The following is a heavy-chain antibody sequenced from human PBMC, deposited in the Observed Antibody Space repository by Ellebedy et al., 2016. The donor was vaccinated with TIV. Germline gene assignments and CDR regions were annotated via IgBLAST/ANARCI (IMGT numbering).Heavy chain of an antibody. V-gene: IGHV3-23*01. J-gene: IGHJ4*02. Sequence: GGSLRLSCAASGFTFSSYYMHWVRQAPGKGLEWVSAISGSGGSTYYADSVKGRFTISRDNSKNTLYLQMNSLRAEDTAVYYCATTINWNDFDYWGQGTLVTVSS. CDR1: GFTFSSYY. D-gene: IGHD1-20*01. CDR2: ISGSGGST. CDR3: ATTINWNDFDY.